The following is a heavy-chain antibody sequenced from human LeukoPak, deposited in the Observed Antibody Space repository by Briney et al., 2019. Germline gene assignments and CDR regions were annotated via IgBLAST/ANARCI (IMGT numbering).Heavy chain of an antibody. V-gene: IGHV4-34*01. Sequence: SETLSLTCAVYGGSFSGYYWGWIRQPPGKGLEWIGEINHSGSTNYNPSLKSRVTISVDTSKNQFSLKLSSVTAADTAVYYCARRGIKGYDTRFDPWGQGTLVTVSS. D-gene: IGHD3-22*01. CDR3: ARRGIKGYDTRFDP. J-gene: IGHJ5*02. CDR1: GGSFSGYY. CDR2: INHSGST.